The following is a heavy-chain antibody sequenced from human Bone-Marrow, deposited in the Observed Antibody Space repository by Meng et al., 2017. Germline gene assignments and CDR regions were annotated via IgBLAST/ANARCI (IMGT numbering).Heavy chain of an antibody. D-gene: IGHD6-13*01. CDR2: INHSGST. J-gene: IGHJ2*01. Sequence: QGTVKTGGAGLLKPSEALSLTCAVYGGSFSGYYWSWIRQPPGKGLEWIGEINHSGSTNYNPSLKSRVTISVDTSKNQFSLKLSSVTAADTAVYYCARGPRRAIAAAGTGYFDLWGRGTLVTVSS. CDR3: ARGPRRAIAAAGTGYFDL. V-gene: IGHV4-34*01. CDR1: GGSFSGYY.